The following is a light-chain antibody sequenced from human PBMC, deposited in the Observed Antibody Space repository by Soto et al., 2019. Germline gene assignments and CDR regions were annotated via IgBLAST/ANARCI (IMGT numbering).Light chain of an antibody. J-gene: IGKJ1*01. V-gene: IGKV3-11*01. CDR3: QQRSNWPT. CDR2: DAS. Sequence: EIVLTQSPATLSLSPGERATLSCRASQSVSSYLAWYQQKPGQAPRLLIYDASNRATGIPARFSGSGSGTDFTLTISSLEPEDFAVYDCQQRSNWPTCGQGTKVEIK. CDR1: QSVSSY.